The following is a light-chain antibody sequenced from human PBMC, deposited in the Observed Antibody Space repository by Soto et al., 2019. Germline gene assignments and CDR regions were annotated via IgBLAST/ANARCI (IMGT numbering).Light chain of an antibody. CDR1: RSDVGAYNY. CDR2: EVT. V-gene: IGLV2-14*01. Sequence: QSVLTQPASVSGSPGQSIAISCTGTRSDVGAYNYVSWYQQHPGKAPKLMISEVTNRPSGVSDRFFGSKSGNTASLTISGLQAEDEADYYCSSFTSRFTFVFGTGTKLTVL. J-gene: IGLJ1*01. CDR3: SSFTSRFTFV.